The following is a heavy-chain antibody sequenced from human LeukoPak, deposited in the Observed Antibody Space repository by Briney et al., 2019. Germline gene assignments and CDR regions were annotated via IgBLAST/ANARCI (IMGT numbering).Heavy chain of an antibody. D-gene: IGHD6-19*01. J-gene: IGHJ6*03. V-gene: IGHV1-2*02. Sequence: ASVKVSCKASGYTFTGYYMHWVRQAPGQGLEWMGWINPNSGGTNYAQKFQGRVTMTRDTSISTAYMELSRLRSDDTAVYYCARGGSGWPYYYYYMDVWGKGTTVTVSS. CDR1: GYTFTGYY. CDR2: INPNSGGT. CDR3: ARGGSGWPYYYYYMDV.